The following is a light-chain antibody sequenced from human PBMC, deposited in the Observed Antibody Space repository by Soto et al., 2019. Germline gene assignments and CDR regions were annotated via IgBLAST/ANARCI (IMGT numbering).Light chain of an antibody. CDR3: SSYTSSSTRV. CDR2: DVS. V-gene: IGLV2-14*01. J-gene: IGLJ2*01. Sequence: QSALTKPASVSGSPGQSITISCTGTSSDVGGYNYVSWYQQHPGKAPKLMIYDVSNRPSGVSNRFSGSKSGNTASLTISGLQAEDEADYYCSSYTSSSTRVFGGGTKLT. CDR1: SSDVGGYNY.